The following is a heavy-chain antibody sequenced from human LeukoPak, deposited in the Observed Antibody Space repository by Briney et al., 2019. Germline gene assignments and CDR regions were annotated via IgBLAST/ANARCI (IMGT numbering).Heavy chain of an antibody. D-gene: IGHD3-22*01. Sequence: SETLSLTCTVSGGSISSYYWSWIRQPPGKGLEWIGYIYYSGSTNYNPPLKSRVTISVDTSKNQFSLKLSSVTAADTAVYYCARDYYDSSGYYFDAFDIWGQGTMVTVSS. V-gene: IGHV4-59*01. CDR2: IYYSGST. CDR3: ARDYYDSSGYYFDAFDI. CDR1: GGSISSYY. J-gene: IGHJ3*02.